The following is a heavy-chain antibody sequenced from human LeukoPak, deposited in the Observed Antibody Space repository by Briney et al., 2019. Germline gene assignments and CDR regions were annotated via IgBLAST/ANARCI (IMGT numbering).Heavy chain of an antibody. CDR3: ARSRTTMIVVVITPGFDY. CDR1: GVXFSSYA. D-gene: IGHD3-22*01. CDR2: IIPFPGIA. V-gene: IGHV1-69*04. J-gene: IGHJ4*02. Sequence: SVKVSCKASGVXFSSYAISWVRQAPGQGLEWMGRIIPFPGIAYYAQKFQGRVTITADTSTTTTYMELSSLRSEDTAVYYCARSRTTMIVVVITPGFDYWGQGTLVTVSS.